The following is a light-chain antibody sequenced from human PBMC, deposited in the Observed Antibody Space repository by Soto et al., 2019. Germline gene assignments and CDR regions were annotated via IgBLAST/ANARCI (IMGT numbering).Light chain of an antibody. J-gene: IGKJ4*01. V-gene: IGKV3-15*01. CDR1: QSVSSN. CDR2: GAS. Sequence: EIAMTQSPATLSVSPGERATLSCRASQSVSSNLAWYQQKPGQAPRLLIYGASTRATGIPARFSGSGSETEFTLTISSLQSEDFAVYYCQQYNNWPPLTFGGGTKVEIK. CDR3: QQYNNWPPLT.